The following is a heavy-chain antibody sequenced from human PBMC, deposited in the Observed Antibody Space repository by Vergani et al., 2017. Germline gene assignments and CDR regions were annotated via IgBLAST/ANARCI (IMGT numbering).Heavy chain of an antibody. CDR3: TRHGDYYYYGMDV. CDR1: GFTFSGSA. Sequence: EVQLLESGGGLVQPGGSLKLSCAASGFTFSGSAMHWVRQASGKGLEWVGRIRSKANSYATAYAASVKGRFTISRDDSKNTAYLQMNSLKTEDTAVYYCTRHGDYYYYGMDVWGQGTTVTV. CDR2: IRSKANSYAT. J-gene: IGHJ6*02. D-gene: IGHD3-3*01. V-gene: IGHV3-73*01.